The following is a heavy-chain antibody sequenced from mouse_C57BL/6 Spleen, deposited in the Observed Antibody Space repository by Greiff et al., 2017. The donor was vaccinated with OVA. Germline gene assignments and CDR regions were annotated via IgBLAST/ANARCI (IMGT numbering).Heavy chain of an antibody. CDR1: GYTFTSYW. Sequence: VQLQQPGAELVKPGASVKLSCKASGYTFTSYWMQWVKQRPGQGLEWIGEIDPSDSYTNYNQKFKGKATLTGDTSSSTPYLQLSSLTSEDSAVYYCDRPGDGFAYWGQGTLVTVSA. V-gene: IGHV1-50*01. J-gene: IGHJ3*01. D-gene: IGHD1-1*01. CDR2: IDPSDSYT. CDR3: DRPGDGFAY.